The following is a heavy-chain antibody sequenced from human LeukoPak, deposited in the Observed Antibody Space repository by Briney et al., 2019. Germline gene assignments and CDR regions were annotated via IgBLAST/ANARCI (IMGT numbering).Heavy chain of an antibody. Sequence: ASVKVSCKASGGTFSSYAISWVRQAPGQGLEWMGGIIPIFGTANYAQKFQGRVTITADEPTSTAYMELSSLRSEDTAVYYCARPSNWNGYDWFDPWGQGTLVTVSS. J-gene: IGHJ5*02. D-gene: IGHD1-1*01. CDR3: ARPSNWNGYDWFDP. CDR1: GGTFSSYA. V-gene: IGHV1-69*13. CDR2: IIPIFGTA.